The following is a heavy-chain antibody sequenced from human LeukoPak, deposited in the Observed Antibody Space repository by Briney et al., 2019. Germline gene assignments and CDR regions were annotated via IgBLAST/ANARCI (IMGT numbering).Heavy chain of an antibody. D-gene: IGHD6-13*01. V-gene: IGHV3-20*04. Sequence: GGSLRLSCAASGFTFDDYGMSWVRQAPGQGLEWVSGINWNGGSTGYADSVKGRFTISRDNAKNSLYLQMNSLRAEDTALYYCARQNGYSRIYYYYYGMDVWGQGTTVTVSS. J-gene: IGHJ6*02. CDR3: ARQNGYSRIYYYYYGMDV. CDR2: INWNGGST. CDR1: GFTFDDYG.